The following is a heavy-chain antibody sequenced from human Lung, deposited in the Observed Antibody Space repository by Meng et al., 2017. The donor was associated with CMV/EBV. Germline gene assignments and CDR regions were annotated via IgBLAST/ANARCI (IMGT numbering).Heavy chain of an antibody. Sequence: ASXXVSCKASGYTFSTYDINWVRQATGQGLEWMGWMNPNSGNTGYAQKFQGRVTMTRNTSISTAYMELSDLRSEDTAVYYCARDLRGGYQGMGEFRNNWFDPWGQGNXV. D-gene: IGHD3-16*01. V-gene: IGHV1-8*01. CDR3: ARDLRGGYQGMGEFRNNWFDP. CDR1: GYTFSTYD. CDR2: MNPNSGNT. J-gene: IGHJ5*02.